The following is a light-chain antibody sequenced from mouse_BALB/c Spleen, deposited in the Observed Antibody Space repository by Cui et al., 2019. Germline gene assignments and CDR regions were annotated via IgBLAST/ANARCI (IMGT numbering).Light chain of an antibody. CDR1: SSGSSSY. J-gene: IGKJ5*01. V-gene: IGKV4-79*01. CDR3: HQWSSYPPT. CDR2: STS. Sequence: QIVLTQSPAIMSASPGEKVTLTCSASSSGSSSYLYWYQQKPGSSPKLWIYSTSNLASGVPARFSGSGSGTSYSLTISSMEAEDAASYFCHQWSSYPPTFGAGTKLELK.